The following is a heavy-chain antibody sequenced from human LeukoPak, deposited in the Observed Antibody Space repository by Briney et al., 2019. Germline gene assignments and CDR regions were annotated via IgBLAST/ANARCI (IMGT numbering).Heavy chain of an antibody. Sequence: SETLSLTCTVSNYSISTDYYWGWIRQPPGKGLEWIGTMYHSGSTYYNPSLKSRVTISVDTSKNQFSLKLSSVTAADTAVYYCARYDVWGSYRAFDYRGQGTLVTVSS. CDR3: ARYDVWGSYRAFDY. CDR2: MYHSGST. V-gene: IGHV4-38-2*02. D-gene: IGHD3-16*02. J-gene: IGHJ4*02. CDR1: NYSISTDYY.